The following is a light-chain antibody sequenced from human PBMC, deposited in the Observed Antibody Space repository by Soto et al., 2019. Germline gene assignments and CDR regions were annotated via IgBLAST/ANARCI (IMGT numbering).Light chain of an antibody. J-gene: IGKJ4*01. CDR2: GAS. V-gene: IGKV1D-12*01. Sequence: DIQMTQSPSSVSASIGDRVTITCRASQNIRFWLAWYQQKPGKAPEPLIRGASSLQPGVPSRFSGSGSGTDFTLTILSLQPEDSATYYCQQAHSFPLTFGGGTKVEI. CDR1: QNIRFW. CDR3: QQAHSFPLT.